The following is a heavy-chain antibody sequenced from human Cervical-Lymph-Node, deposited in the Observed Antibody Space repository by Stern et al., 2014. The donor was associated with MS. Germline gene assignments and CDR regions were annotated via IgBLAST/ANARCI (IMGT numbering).Heavy chain of an antibody. Sequence: EVQLVESGGGLVKPGGSLRLSCAASGFPFSSYSMNWVRQAPGKGLEWVSSISSSSSYIYYADSVKGRFTISRDNAKNSLYLQMNSLRAEDTAVYYCASSFSSSWDFDYWGQGTLVTVSS. CDR1: GFPFSSYS. CDR2: ISSSSSYI. V-gene: IGHV3-21*01. D-gene: IGHD6-13*01. J-gene: IGHJ4*02. CDR3: ASSFSSSWDFDY.